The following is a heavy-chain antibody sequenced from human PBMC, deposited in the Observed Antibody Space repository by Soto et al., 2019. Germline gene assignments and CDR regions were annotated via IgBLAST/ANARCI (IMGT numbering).Heavy chain of an antibody. D-gene: IGHD6-6*01. CDR2: ISSSSSYI. Sequence: EVQLVESGGGLVKPGGSLRLSCAAYGFTFSSYSMNWVRQAPGKGLEWVSSISSSSSYIYYADSVKGRFTISRDNAKNSLYLQMNSLRAEDTAVYYCAGSSSRGYYYYYMDVWGKGTTVTVSS. V-gene: IGHV3-21*01. CDR1: GFTFSSYS. CDR3: AGSSSRGYYYYYMDV. J-gene: IGHJ6*03.